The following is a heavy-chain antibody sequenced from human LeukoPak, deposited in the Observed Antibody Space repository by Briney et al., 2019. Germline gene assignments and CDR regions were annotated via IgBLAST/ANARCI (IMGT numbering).Heavy chain of an antibody. CDR3: ARDTMIAFDY. V-gene: IGHV3-48*03. D-gene: IGHD3-22*01. J-gene: IGHJ4*02. CDR1: GFTFSSYE. Sequence: GGSLRLSXAASGFTFSSYEMNWVRQAPGKGLEWVSYISSSGSTIYYADSVKGRFTISRDNAKNSLYLQMNSLRAEDTAVYYCARDTMIAFDYWGQGTLVTVSS. CDR2: ISSSGSTI.